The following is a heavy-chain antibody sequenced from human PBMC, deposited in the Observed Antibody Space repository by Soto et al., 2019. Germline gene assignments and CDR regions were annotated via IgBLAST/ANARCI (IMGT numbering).Heavy chain of an antibody. Sequence: EVQLLESGGGLVQPGGSLRLSCTASGFTFSNYAMSWVRQAPGKGLEWVSAITRTDSTYYADSVKGRFTISRDNSRNTLYLQMNSPGAEDAALYYCAKALVGEVGATDYWGQGTLVTVSS. CDR2: ITRTDST. V-gene: IGHV3-23*01. J-gene: IGHJ4*02. D-gene: IGHD1-26*01. CDR3: AKALVGEVGATDY. CDR1: GFTFSNYA.